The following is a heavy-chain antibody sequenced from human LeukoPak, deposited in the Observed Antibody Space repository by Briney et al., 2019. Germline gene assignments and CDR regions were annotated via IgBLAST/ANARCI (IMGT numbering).Heavy chain of an antibody. Sequence: ASVKVSCKASGGTFSSYAISWVRQAPGQGLEWMGRIIPIFGAANYAQKFQGRVTITADKSTSTAYMELSSLRSEDTAVYYCASSSGWYGDHWGQGTLVTVSS. V-gene: IGHV1-69*06. J-gene: IGHJ4*02. CDR2: IIPIFGAA. D-gene: IGHD6-13*01. CDR1: GGTFSSYA. CDR3: ASSSGWYGDH.